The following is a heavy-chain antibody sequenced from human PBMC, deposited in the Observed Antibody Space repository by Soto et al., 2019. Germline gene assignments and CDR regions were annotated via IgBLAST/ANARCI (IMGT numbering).Heavy chain of an antibody. CDR3: AAVPLWFGELGWFDP. Sequence: ASVKVSCKASANTFTDYYIHWIRQAPGQGLEWMGWVNPKSGVATYAQNFRGRVTMTRDTSISTAYMDLSRATSDDTAVYYCAAVPLWFGELGWFDPLGQGTLVTVSS. CDR1: ANTFTDYY. CDR2: VNPKSGVA. J-gene: IGHJ5*02. D-gene: IGHD3-10*01. V-gene: IGHV1-2*02.